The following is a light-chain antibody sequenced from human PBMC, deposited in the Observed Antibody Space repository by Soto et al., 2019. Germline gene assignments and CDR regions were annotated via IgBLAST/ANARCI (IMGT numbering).Light chain of an antibody. CDR3: QSYDSSNHVV. CDR2: EDN. CDR1: SGSIASNY. J-gene: IGLJ2*01. V-gene: IGLV6-57*04. Sequence: NFMLTQPHSVSESPGKTVTISCTRSSGSIASNYGQWYQQRPGSAPTTVIYEDNQRPSGVPDRFSGSIDSSSNSASLTISGLKTEDEAAYLCQSYDSSNHVVCCGGTKLTVL.